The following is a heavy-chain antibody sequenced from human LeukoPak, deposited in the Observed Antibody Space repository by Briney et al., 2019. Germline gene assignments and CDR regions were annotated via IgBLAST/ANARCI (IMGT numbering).Heavy chain of an antibody. CDR1: GFPFSRYW. D-gene: IGHD3-10*01. J-gene: IGHJ4*02. CDR3: VKDPTYDSGSPLGY. CDR2: IKYDGSEK. V-gene: IGHV3-7*01. Sequence: GGSLRLSCAASGFPFSRYWMTWVRQAPGKGLEWVANIKYDGSEKFYVGSARGRFTISRDNTNNSLHLQMNSLRAEDTAIYYCVKDPTYDSGSPLGYGGQGTLVAVSS.